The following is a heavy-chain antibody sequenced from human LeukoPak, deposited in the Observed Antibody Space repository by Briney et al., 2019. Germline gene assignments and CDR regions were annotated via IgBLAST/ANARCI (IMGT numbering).Heavy chain of an antibody. J-gene: IGHJ5*02. CDR1: GYTFRIYY. D-gene: IGHD3-3*01. Sequence: ASVKVSCKASGYTFRIYYMHWVRQAPGQGLEWMGIINPITGATTYARSFQDRITITRDTSTSTIYMELSSLRSEDTAVYFCARGITIFGVVIIGWFDPWGQGTLVTVSS. CDR2: INPITGAT. CDR3: ARGITIFGVVIIGWFDP. V-gene: IGHV1-46*01.